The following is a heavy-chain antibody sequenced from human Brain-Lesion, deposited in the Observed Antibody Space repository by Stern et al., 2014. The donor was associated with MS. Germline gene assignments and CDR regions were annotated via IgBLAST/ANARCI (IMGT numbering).Heavy chain of an antibody. CDR3: ARGRVVPGFQYYATDV. CDR1: GGSISSGGYY. Sequence: VQLEESGPGLVKPSQTLSLSCTVSGGSISSGGYYWSWIRQPAGKGLEWIGRIFNSGSTSDNPSLKSRGTITIDTSKNQLSLRVTSMTAADTAVYYCARGRVVPGFQYYATDVWGQGTTVIVSS. D-gene: IGHD2-2*01. J-gene: IGHJ6*02. CDR2: IFNSGST. V-gene: IGHV4-61*02.